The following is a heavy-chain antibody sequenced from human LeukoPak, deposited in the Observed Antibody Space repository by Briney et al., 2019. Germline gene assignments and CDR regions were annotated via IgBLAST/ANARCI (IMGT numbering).Heavy chain of an antibody. CDR2: IYTSGST. V-gene: IGHV4-4*07. D-gene: IGHD5-18*01. J-gene: IGHJ4*02. CDR1: GGSISSYY. Sequence: SETLSLTCTLSGGSISSYYWSWIRQPAGKGLKWIGRIYTSGSTNYNPSLKSRVTMSVDTSKNQFSQKLSSVTAADTAVYYCARGGAMAPFDYWGQGTLVTVCS. CDR3: ARGGAMAPFDY.